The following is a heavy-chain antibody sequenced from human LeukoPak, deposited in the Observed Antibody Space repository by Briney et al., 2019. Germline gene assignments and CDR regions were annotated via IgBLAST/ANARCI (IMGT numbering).Heavy chain of an antibody. CDR3: AKPEGPHDYGDYGHFDY. Sequence: GGTLRLSCATSGFTFSSYGMSWVRQAPGKGLEWVSAISGSGGSTYYADSVKGRFTISRDNSKNTLYLQMNSLRAEDTAVYYCAKPEGPHDYGDYGHFDYWGQGTLVTVSS. D-gene: IGHD4-17*01. J-gene: IGHJ4*02. CDR1: GFTFSSYG. CDR2: ISGSGGST. V-gene: IGHV3-23*01.